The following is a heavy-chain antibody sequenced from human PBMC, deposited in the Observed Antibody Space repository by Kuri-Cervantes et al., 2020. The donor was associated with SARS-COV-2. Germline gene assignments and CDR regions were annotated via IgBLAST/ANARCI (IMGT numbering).Heavy chain of an antibody. D-gene: IGHD2-15*01. Sequence: GGSLRLSCAASGFTFSSYSMNWVRQAPGKGLEWVSYISSSSSTIYYADSVKGRFTISRDNAKNSLYLQMNSLRDEDTAVYYCARVDCSGGSCYPQFDPWGQGNRVTVSS. V-gene: IGHV3-48*02. CDR2: ISSSSSTI. CDR1: GFTFSSYS. J-gene: IGHJ5*02. CDR3: ARVDCSGGSCYPQFDP.